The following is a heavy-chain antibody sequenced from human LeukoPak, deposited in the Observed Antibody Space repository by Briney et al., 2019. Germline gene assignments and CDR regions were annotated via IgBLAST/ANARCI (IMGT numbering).Heavy chain of an antibody. CDR2: ISADGATT. CDR3: AKDYY. CDR1: GFTFVDYP. V-gene: IGHV3-43*02. Sequence: GGSLRLSCAVSGFTFVDYPMYWVRQVPGKGLEWVSLISADGATTYYADSVKGRFTISRDNSKTSLYLQMNSLRPEDTALYYCAKDYYWGQGTLVTVSS. J-gene: IGHJ4*02.